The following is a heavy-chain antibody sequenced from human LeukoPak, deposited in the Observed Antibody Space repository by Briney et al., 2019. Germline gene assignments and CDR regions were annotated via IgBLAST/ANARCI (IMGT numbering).Heavy chain of an antibody. CDR1: GFTFSSYW. CDR3: ARIPAMGSYDYGDYEGLAEIYYYYGMDV. V-gene: IGHV3-7*01. CDR2: IKQDGSEK. D-gene: IGHD4-17*01. Sequence: PGGSLRLSCAASGFTFSSYWMSWVRQAPGKGLEWVANIKQDGSEKYYVDSVKGRFTISRDNAKNSLYLQMNSLRAEDTAVYYCARIPAMGSYDYGDYEGLAEIYYYYGMDVWGQGTTVTVSS. J-gene: IGHJ6*02.